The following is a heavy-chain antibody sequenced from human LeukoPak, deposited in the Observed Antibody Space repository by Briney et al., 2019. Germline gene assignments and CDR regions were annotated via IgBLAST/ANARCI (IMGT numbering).Heavy chain of an antibody. J-gene: IGHJ3*02. CDR1: GSSVNSDQY. CDR3: AMLRLGELSLLANAYDI. D-gene: IGHD3-16*02. V-gene: IGHV4-38-2*01. Sequence: SETLSLTCDVSGSSVNSDQYWGWMRHSPGAGLEWIGSVHQTGSPYYNPSLGSRVSLSIDSTKNSFSLRLTSVTATDTAVYYCAMLRLGELSLLANAYDIWGQGTMVIVSS. CDR2: VHQTGSP.